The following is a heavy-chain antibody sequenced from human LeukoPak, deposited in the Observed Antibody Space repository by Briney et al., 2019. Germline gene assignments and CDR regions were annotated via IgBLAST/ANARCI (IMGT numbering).Heavy chain of an antibody. CDR1: GFAYSHYG. J-gene: IGHJ4*02. V-gene: IGHV3-33*06. CDR2: NWSDGTGK. D-gene: IGHD4-11*01. CDR3: AKDAQRGFDYSNSLEY. Sequence: GGSLRPSCAASGFAYSHYGTHGVRQAPDKGRGRGAVNWSDGTGKYYGDAVKGRFTISRDNSRNTLYLQMNSLRGEDTAVYYCAKDAQRGFDYSNSLEYWGQGTLVTVSS.